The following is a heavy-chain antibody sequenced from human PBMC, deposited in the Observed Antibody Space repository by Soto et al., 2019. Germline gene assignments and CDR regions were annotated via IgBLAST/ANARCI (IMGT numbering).Heavy chain of an antibody. CDR3: ARLDRGPALYYYYGMDV. Sequence: PGGSLRLSCVASGFTFSDYAMSWVRQAPGKGLEWVSTITGGGAYIYYADSVKGRFTISRDNAKNSLYLQMNSLRAEDTAVYYCARLDRGPALYYYYGMDVWGQGTTVTVSS. V-gene: IGHV3-21*01. J-gene: IGHJ6*02. D-gene: IGHD3-10*01. CDR2: ITGGGAYI. CDR1: GFTFSDYA.